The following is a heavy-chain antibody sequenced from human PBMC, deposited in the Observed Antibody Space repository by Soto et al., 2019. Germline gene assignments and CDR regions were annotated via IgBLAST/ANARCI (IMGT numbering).Heavy chain of an antibody. V-gene: IGHV4-30-4*02. CDR3: ARMYSSVSGWFHP. CDR1: GYSITAGGYY. Sequence: PTDTLSLTCFVSGYSITAGGYYWSWIRHHPGKGLEWIGSFYSSGSIIYNPSLRSRVSISGDTSSNQFSMSLTSVTAADTARYYCARMYSSVSGWFHPWGQGTLVTVPS. CDR2: FYSSGSI. D-gene: IGHD3-22*01. J-gene: IGHJ5*02.